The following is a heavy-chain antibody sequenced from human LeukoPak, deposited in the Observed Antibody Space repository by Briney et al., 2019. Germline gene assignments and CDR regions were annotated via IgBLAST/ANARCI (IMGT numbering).Heavy chain of an antibody. CDR2: IKSKTDGGTT. D-gene: IGHD3-22*01. CDR1: GFTFSNAW. V-gene: IGHV3-15*01. J-gene: IGHJ4*02. Sequence: PGGSLRLSCAASGFTFSNAWMSWVRQAPGKGLEWVGRIKSKTDGGTTDYAAPVKGRFTISRDDSKNTLYLQMNSLKTEDTAVYYCTTDYYYDSSGYYSEFDYWGQGTLVTVSS. CDR3: TTDYYYDSSGYYSEFDY.